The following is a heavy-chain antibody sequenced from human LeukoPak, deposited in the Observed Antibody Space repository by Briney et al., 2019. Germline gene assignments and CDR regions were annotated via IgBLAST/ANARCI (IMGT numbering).Heavy chain of an antibody. Sequence: SVKVSCKASGGTFSSYAISWVRQAPGQGLEWMGGIIPIFGTANYAQKFQGRVTITADESTSTAYMEPSSLRSEDTAVYYCAIRGADYVWGSYRSGSFDYWGQGTLVTVSS. CDR3: AIRGADYVWGSYRSGSFDY. CDR1: GGTFSSYA. D-gene: IGHD3-16*02. J-gene: IGHJ4*02. V-gene: IGHV1-69*13. CDR2: IIPIFGTA.